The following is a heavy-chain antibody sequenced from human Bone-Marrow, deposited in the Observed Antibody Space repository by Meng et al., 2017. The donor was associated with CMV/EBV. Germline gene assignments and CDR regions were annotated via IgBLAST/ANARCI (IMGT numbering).Heavy chain of an antibody. V-gene: IGHV3-66*01. D-gene: IGHD2-15*01. CDR2: IYSGGST. CDR3: AREEYCSGGSCYPNNWFDP. Sequence: GESLKISCAASGFTVSSNYMSWVRQAPGKGLEWVSVIYSGGSTYYADSVKGRFTISRDNSKNTLYLQMNSLRAEDTAVYYCAREEYCSGGSCYPNNWFDPWGQGTLVTVSS. J-gene: IGHJ5*02. CDR1: GFTVSSNY.